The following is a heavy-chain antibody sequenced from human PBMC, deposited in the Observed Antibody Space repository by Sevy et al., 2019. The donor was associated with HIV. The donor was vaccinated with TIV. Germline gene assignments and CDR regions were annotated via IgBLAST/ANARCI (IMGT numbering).Heavy chain of an antibody. CDR1: GYTFTSYG. CDR3: ARGFAVADYYFDY. V-gene: IGHV1-18*04. CDR2: ISAYNGDT. D-gene: IGHD6-19*01. Sequence: ASVKVSYKASGYTFTSYGVSWVRQAPGQGLEYMGWISAYNGDTNYAQKVQGRVTMTTDTSTSTAYMELRSLTTDDTAVYYCARGFAVADYYFDYWGQGTLVTVSS. J-gene: IGHJ4*02.